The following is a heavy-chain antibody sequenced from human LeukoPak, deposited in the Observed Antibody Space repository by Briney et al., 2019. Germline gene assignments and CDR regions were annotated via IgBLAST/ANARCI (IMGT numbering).Heavy chain of an antibody. CDR2: ISGSGGST. CDR3: AKDRRQQLVRGPLDY. D-gene: IGHD6-13*01. J-gene: IGHJ4*02. CDR1: GFTFSSYA. V-gene: IGHV3-23*01. Sequence: GGSLRLSCAASGFTFSSYAMSWVRQAPGKGLEWVSAISGSGGSTYYADSVKGRFTISRDNSKNTLYLQMNGLRAEDTDVYYCAKDRRQQLVRGPLDYWGQGTLVTVSS.